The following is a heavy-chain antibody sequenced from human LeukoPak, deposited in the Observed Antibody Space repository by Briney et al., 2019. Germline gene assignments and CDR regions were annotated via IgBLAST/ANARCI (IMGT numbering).Heavy chain of an antibody. CDR3: AKVQSPRQRLEQPYLDY. V-gene: IGHV3-23*01. Sequence: GGSLRLSCAASGFTFSSYAMSWVRQAPGKGLEWVSAISGSGGSTYYADSVKGRFTISRDNSKNTLYLQMNSLRAEDTAVYYCAKVQSPRQRLEQPYLDYWGQGTLVTVSS. D-gene: IGHD1/OR15-1a*01. CDR1: GFTFSSYA. J-gene: IGHJ4*02. CDR2: ISGSGGST.